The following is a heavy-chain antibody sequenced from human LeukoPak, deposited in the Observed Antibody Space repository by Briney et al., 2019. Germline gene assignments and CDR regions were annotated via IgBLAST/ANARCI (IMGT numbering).Heavy chain of an antibody. CDR2: ISYDGSNK. V-gene: IGHV3-30*18. CDR1: GFTFSSYG. CDR3: AKEDAFDI. Sequence: GGSLRLSCAASGFTFSSYGMHWVRQAPGKGLEWVAVISYDGSNKYYADSVKGRFTISRDNSKSTLYLQMNSLRAEDTAVYYCAKEDAFDIWGQGTMVTVSS. J-gene: IGHJ3*02.